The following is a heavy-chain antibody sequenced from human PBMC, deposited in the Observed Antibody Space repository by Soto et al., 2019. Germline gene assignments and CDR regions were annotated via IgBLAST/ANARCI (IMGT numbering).Heavy chain of an antibody. J-gene: IGHJ4*02. CDR2: VNPGNGTT. CDR3: ARDTYANFDY. V-gene: IGHV1-2*02. D-gene: IGHD2-8*01. CDR1: GYTFTAYY. Sequence: SVKGSWKASGYTFTAYYMHWVRQAPGQGLEWMGWVNPGNGTTSFAQKFQGRVTMTRDTSISTAYMELSGLRSDDTAMYYCARDTYANFDYWGQGTLVTVSS.